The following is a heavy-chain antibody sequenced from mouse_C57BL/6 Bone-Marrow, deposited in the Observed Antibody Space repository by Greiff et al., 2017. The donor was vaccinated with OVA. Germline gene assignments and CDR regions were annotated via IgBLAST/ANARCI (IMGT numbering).Heavy chain of an antibody. CDR1: GYTFTSYG. CDR3: ARPPYYFDY. Sequence: QVQLQQPGAELVKPGASVKLSCKASGYTFTSYGISWVKQRTGQGLEWIGEIYPRSGNTYYNEKFKGKATLTADKSSSTAYMELRSLTSEDSAVYFCARPPYYFDYWGQGTTLTVSS. J-gene: IGHJ2*01. V-gene: IGHV1-81*01. CDR2: IYPRSGNT.